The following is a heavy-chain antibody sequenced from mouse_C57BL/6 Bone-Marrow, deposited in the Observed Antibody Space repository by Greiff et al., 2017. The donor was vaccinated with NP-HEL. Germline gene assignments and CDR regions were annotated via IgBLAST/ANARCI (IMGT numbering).Heavy chain of an antibody. CDR2: LRSGGSYT. J-gene: IGHJ1*03. D-gene: IGHD1-1*01. CDR1: GFTFSSYG. CDR3: ARRDYGSSYWYFDV. V-gene: IGHV5-6*02. Sequence: EVMLVESGGDLVKPGGSLKLSCAASGFTFSSYGMSWFRQTPDKRLQWVATLRSGGSYTYYPDSVKGRFTISRDNAKNTLYLQMSSLKSEDTAMYYCARRDYGSSYWYFDVWGTGTTVTVSS.